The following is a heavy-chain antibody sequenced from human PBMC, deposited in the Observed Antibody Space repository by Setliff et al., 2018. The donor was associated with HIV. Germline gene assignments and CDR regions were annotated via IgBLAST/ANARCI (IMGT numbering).Heavy chain of an antibody. Sequence: KTSETLSLTCAVYGGSFSGYYWSWFRQPPGKGLEWIGEVTHSGRTNYNPSLESRVTTSVDTSKKQFSLRLTSVTAADTAVYYCARGVRDNSGWSSYYFDYWGQGTLVTVSS. D-gene: IGHD6-19*01. V-gene: IGHV4-34*01. CDR1: GGSFSGYY. J-gene: IGHJ4*02. CDR2: VTHSGRT. CDR3: ARGVRDNSGWSSYYFDY.